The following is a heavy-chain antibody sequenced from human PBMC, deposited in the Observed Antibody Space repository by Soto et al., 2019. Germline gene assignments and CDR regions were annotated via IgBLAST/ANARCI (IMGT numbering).Heavy chain of an antibody. J-gene: IGHJ5*02. V-gene: IGHV3-66*01. CDR3: ARDWLPPYSINVVRPLENNGFNP. CDR2: IYSGGST. Sequence: PRGSLRLSCAASGFTVSSNYMSWVRQAPGKGLEWVSVIYSGGSTYYADSVKGRFTISRDNSKNTLYLQMNSLRAEDTAVYYCARDWLPPYSINVVRPLENNGFNPWGQGTLVTVSS. D-gene: IGHD3-3*02. CDR1: GFTVSSNY.